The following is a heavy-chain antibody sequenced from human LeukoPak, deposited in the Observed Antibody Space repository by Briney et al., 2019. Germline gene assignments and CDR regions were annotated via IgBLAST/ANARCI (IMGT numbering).Heavy chain of an antibody. CDR3: ARDPLPSYPRYYFDY. D-gene: IGHD3-16*02. CDR1: GFTFSNYA. V-gene: IGHV3-30*04. Sequence: GGSLRLSCAASGFTFSNYAMHWVRQAPGKGLEWVAVISYDGSNKYYADSVKGRFTISRDNSKNTLYLQMNSLRAEDTAVYYCARDPLPSYPRYYFDYWGQGTLVTVSS. CDR2: ISYDGSNK. J-gene: IGHJ4*02.